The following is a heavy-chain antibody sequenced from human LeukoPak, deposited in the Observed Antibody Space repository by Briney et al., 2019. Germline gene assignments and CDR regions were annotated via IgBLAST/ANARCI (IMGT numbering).Heavy chain of an antibody. CDR2: IYSGGST. J-gene: IGHJ4*02. CDR3: ARATYYYDSSGYYDDD. Sequence: GGSLRLSCAASGFTVSSNYMSWVRQAPGKGLEWVSVIYSGGSTYYADSVKGRFTISRDNSKNTLYLQMNSLRAEDTAVYYCARATYYYDSSGYYDDDWGQGTLVTVSS. V-gene: IGHV3-53*01. D-gene: IGHD3-22*01. CDR1: GFTVSSNY.